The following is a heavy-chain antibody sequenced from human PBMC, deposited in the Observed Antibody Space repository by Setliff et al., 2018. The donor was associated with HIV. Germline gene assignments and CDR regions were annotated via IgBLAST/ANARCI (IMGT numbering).Heavy chain of an antibody. D-gene: IGHD5-12*01. J-gene: IGHJ4*02. Sequence: PGGSLRLSCAASGFTFSSYGMHWVRQAPGKGLEWVAVIWYDGSNKYYADSVKGRFTIPRDNSKNTLYLQMNSLRAEDTAVYYCASSYSDYDWEIDYWGQGTLVTVSS. CDR2: IWYDGSNK. CDR3: ASSYSDYDWEIDY. V-gene: IGHV3-33*08. CDR1: GFTFSSYG.